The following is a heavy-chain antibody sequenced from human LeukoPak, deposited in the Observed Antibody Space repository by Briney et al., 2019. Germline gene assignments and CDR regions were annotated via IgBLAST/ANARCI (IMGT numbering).Heavy chain of an antibody. CDR2: IWYDGSNK. CDR1: GFPFSSYG. V-gene: IGHV3-33*01. Sequence: GGSPRLSCAASGFPFSSYGMHWVRQAPGKGLEWVAVIWYDGSNKYYADSVKGRFTISRDNSKNTLYLQMNSLRAEDTAVYYCARDPPGNDFWSGPSDYMDVWGKGTTATVSS. J-gene: IGHJ6*03. CDR3: ARDPPGNDFWSGPSDYMDV. D-gene: IGHD3-3*01.